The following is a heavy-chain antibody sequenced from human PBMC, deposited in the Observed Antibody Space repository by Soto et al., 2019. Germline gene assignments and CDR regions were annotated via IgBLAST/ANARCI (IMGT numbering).Heavy chain of an antibody. CDR3: ASRQSCTNGVCSLGGDY. CDR2: INNSGDKT. J-gene: IGHJ4*02. CDR1: GFTFSTYA. V-gene: IGHV3-23*01. D-gene: IGHD2-8*01. Sequence: GGSLRLSCAASGFTFSTYAMSWVRQAPGKGLQWVSSINNSGDKTYYADSVKGRFTISRDNSKNTMYLQMNSLRVDDTAVYFCASRQSCTNGVCSLGGDYWGQRTLVTVSS.